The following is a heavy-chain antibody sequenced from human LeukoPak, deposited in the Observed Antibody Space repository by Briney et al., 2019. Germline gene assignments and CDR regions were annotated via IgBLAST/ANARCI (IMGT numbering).Heavy chain of an antibody. CDR2: IIPIFGTA. J-gene: IGHJ5*02. V-gene: IGHV1-69*05. D-gene: IGHD3-10*01. CDR3: ARGLPVGFLGVSLNWFDP. CDR1: GGTFSSYA. Sequence: SVKVSCKAPGGTFSSYAISWVRQAPGQGLAWMGGIIPIFGTANYAQKLQGRVTITTDESTSTAYMELSSLRSEDTAVYYCARGLPVGFLGVSLNWFDPWGQGTLVTVSS.